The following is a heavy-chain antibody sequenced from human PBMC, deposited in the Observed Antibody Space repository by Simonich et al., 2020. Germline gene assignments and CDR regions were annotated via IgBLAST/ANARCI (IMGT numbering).Heavy chain of an antibody. V-gene: IGHV4-38-2*01. CDR2: IYHSGST. CDR1: GYSISSGYY. Sequence: QVQLQESGPGLVKPSETLSLTCAVSGYSISSGYYWGWIRQPQGKGLEWIGSIYHSGSTYYTPPLKSRVTIAVDTSKNQFSLKLSYVTAADTAVYYCARVGYSNYYYYGMDVWGQGTTVTVSS. J-gene: IGHJ6*02. D-gene: IGHD6-13*01. CDR3: ARVGYSNYYYYGMDV.